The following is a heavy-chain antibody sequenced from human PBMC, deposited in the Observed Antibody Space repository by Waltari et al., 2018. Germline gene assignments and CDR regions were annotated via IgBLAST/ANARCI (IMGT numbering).Heavy chain of an antibody. CDR3: ARAIGWEQIDY. Sequence: QVQLVQSGAEVKKPGAAVTVSFKPSEDTFTGYYIQWVRQAPGQGLEWMGWINPNSGDKNYGAKFRGRVTMTRDTSIHTAYMELSRLRSDDTAIYFCARAIGWEQIDYWGQGTLVTVSS. V-gene: IGHV1-2*02. D-gene: IGHD1-26*01. J-gene: IGHJ4*02. CDR1: EDTFTGYY. CDR2: INPNSGDK.